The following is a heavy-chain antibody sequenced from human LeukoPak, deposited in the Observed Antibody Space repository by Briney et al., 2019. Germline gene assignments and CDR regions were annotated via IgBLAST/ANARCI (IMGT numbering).Heavy chain of an antibody. Sequence: PGGSLRLSCAASGFPFNTYVMHWVRQAPGKGLEWVALTSYDGSNKFYADSARGRFTISRDNSKNTLFLQMNSLRAEDTAVYYCAKGQLVDYGMDVWGQGTTVTVSS. V-gene: IGHV3-30*18. CDR2: TSYDGSNK. CDR3: AKGQLVDYGMDV. D-gene: IGHD6-6*01. CDR1: GFPFNTYV. J-gene: IGHJ6*02.